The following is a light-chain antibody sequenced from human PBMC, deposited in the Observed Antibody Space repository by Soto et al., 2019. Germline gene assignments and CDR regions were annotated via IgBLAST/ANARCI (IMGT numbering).Light chain of an antibody. V-gene: IGKV3-20*01. CDR2: GAS. Sequence: EIVLTQSPGTLSLSPGERATLSCRASQSVTSSYLAWCQRKPGQAPRLLIYGASNRATGIPDRFSGSGSGTDFSLTISRLEPEDFAVYYCQQYGDSLLTFGGGTRVEMK. CDR1: QSVTSSY. CDR3: QQYGDSLLT. J-gene: IGKJ4*01.